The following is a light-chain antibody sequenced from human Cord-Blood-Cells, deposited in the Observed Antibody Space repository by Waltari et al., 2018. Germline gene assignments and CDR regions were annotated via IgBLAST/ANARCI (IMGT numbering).Light chain of an antibody. CDR1: QGISNY. J-gene: IGKJ1*01. Sequence: DIHMPQSPSSLSVSVGDRVTITCRASQGISNYLAWYQQKPGQVPKLLIYAASTLQSGVPSRFSGSGSGTDFTLTISSLQPEDVATYYCQKYNSAPWTFGQGTKVEIK. V-gene: IGKV1-27*01. CDR2: AAS. CDR3: QKYNSAPWT.